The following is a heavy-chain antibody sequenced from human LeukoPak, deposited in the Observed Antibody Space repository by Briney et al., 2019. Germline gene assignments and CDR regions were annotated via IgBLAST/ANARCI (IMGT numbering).Heavy chain of an antibody. CDR3: ARDRREWILTD. CDR1: GNSISSYY. CDR2: INTSGSS. J-gene: IGHJ4*02. V-gene: IGHV4-4*07. D-gene: IGHD5-18*01. Sequence: PSETLSLTCTVSGNSISSYYWSWIRQPAGKGLEWIGRINTSGSSNYNPSLKSRVIMSVDTSKNQFSLKLSSVTAADTAVYYCARDRREWILTDWGQGTLVTVSS.